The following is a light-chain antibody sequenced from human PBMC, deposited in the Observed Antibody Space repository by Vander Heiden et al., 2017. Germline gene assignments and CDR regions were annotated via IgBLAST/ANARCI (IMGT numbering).Light chain of an antibody. CDR1: QDISSY. Sequence: IQLTQSPSSQSASVGDRVTITCRASQDISSYLAWYQQKPGKAPELLIYGASTLQSGVPSRFSGSGSGTDFTLSISSLRPEDFATYYCQHLNSSPYTFGQGTKVDFK. CDR3: QHLNSSPYT. V-gene: IGKV1-9*01. J-gene: IGKJ2*01. CDR2: GAS.